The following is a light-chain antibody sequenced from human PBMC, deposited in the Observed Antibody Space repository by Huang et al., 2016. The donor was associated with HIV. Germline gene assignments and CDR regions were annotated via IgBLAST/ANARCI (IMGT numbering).Light chain of an antibody. CDR3: MQGTHPWT. CDR1: QSLAHSYGTTD. J-gene: IGKJ1*01. CDR2: KFS. V-gene: IGKV2-30*02. Sequence: DVEVTQSPLALPVTLGRPASIACRSAQSLAHSYGTTDLNWYQQRPGQSPRRLIYKFSNRDSGVPDRFSGSGSGTNFTLEIRGVEAEDVGVYYCMQGTHPWTFGQGTRVEIE.